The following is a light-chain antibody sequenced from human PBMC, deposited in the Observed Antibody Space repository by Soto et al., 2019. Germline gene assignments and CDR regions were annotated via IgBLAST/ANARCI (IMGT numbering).Light chain of an antibody. CDR3: CSYAGSYTVL. CDR2: DVT. J-gene: IGLJ2*01. V-gene: IGLV2-11*01. CDR1: SSDVGGYNY. Sequence: QSALTQPRSVSGSPGQSVTISCTGTSSDVGGYNYVSWYQQHPGKAPKLMIYDVTKRPSGVPDRFSGSKSGSTASLVISGLQVEDEADYYCCSYAGSYTVLFGGGTNLTVL.